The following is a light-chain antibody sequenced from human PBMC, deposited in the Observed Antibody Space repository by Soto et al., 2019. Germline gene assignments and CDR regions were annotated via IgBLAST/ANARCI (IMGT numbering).Light chain of an antibody. Sequence: QSVLTQSPSASASLGASVKLTCTLSSGHSSYAIAWHQQQPEKGPRYLMKLNSDGSHSKGDGIPDRFSGSSSGAERYLIISSLQSVDEADYYCQTWGTGIHVFGTGTKLTVL. CDR3: QTWGTGIHV. V-gene: IGLV4-69*01. J-gene: IGLJ1*01. CDR2: LNSDGSH. CDR1: SGHSSYA.